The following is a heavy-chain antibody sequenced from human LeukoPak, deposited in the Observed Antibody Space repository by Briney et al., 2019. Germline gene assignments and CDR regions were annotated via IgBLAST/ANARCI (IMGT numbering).Heavy chain of an antibody. CDR1: GYTFTSYD. V-gene: IGHV1-2*02. D-gene: IGHD3-22*01. J-gene: IGHJ4*02. Sequence: GASVKVSCKASGYTFTSYDINWVRQATGQGLEWMGWINPNSGGTNYAQKFQGRVTMTRDTSISTAYMELSRLRSDDTAVYYCAREVFGDSSGYPFDYWGQGTLVTVSS. CDR2: INPNSGGT. CDR3: AREVFGDSSGYPFDY.